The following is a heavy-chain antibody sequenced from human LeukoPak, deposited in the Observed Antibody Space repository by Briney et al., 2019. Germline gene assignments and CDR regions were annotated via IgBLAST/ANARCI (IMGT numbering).Heavy chain of an antibody. V-gene: IGHV3-64D*06. CDR2: ISSNGDNT. CDR3: TRDSALLGVAFDL. D-gene: IGHD2-15*01. Sequence: GGSLRLSCSASGFPSNTYAIHWVRQAPGKGLEYVAGISSNGDNTDFADSAKGRFTISRDNSKSTLFLQMNSLRAEDTAVYFCTRDSALLGVAFDLWGQGTVVTVSS. CDR1: GFPSNTYA. J-gene: IGHJ3*01.